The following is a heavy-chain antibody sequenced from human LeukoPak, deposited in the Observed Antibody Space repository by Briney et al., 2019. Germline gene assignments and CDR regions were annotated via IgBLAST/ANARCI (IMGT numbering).Heavy chain of an antibody. Sequence: SETLSLTCTVSGGSISSYYWSWIRQPPGKGLEWIGYIYYSGSTNYNPSLKSRVTISVDTSKNQFSLKLSSVTAADTAVYYCARIYDSSGYRDDYWGQGTLVTVSS. J-gene: IGHJ4*02. D-gene: IGHD3-22*01. V-gene: IGHV4-59*01. CDR2: IYYSGST. CDR3: ARIYDSSGYRDDY. CDR1: GGSISSYY.